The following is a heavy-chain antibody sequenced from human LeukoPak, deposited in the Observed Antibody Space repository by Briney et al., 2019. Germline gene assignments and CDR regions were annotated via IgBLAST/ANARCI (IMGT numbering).Heavy chain of an antibody. J-gene: IGHJ6*04. V-gene: IGHV4-34*01. CDR1: GGSFSGYY. CDR3: ARGRRYYYGMDA. Sequence: SETLSLTCAVYGGSFSGYYWSWIRQPPGKGLEWIGEINHSGSTNYNPSLKSRVTISVDTSKNQFSLKLSSVTAADTAVYYCARGRRYYYGMDAWGKGTTVTVSS. CDR2: INHSGST.